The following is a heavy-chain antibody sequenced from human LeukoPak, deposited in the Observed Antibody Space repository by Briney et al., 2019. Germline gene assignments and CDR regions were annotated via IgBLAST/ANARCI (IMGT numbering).Heavy chain of an antibody. J-gene: IGHJ6*02. CDR3: ARDYGDYGDYYYAMDV. CDR1: GGSISSYY. Sequence: SETLSLTCTVSGGSISSYYWSWIRQPAGKGLEWIGRIYTSGSSNYNPSLKSRVTMSVDTSKNHFSLKLSSVTAADTAVYYRARDYGDYGDYYYAMDVWGQGTTVTVSS. V-gene: IGHV4-4*07. CDR2: IYTSGSS. D-gene: IGHD4-17*01.